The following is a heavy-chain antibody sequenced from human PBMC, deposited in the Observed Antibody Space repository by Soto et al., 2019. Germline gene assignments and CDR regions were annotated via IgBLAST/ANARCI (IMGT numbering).Heavy chain of an antibody. J-gene: IGHJ6*03. CDR2: VNADESRT. CDR1: GFTFTNYW. V-gene: IGHV3-74*01. Sequence: EVQLVESGGGLVQPGGSLSLSCAASGFTFTNYWMHWVRQAPGKGLVWLSRVNADESRTNYAESVKGRFTISRDNAKNTLYLQLNDLIVEDSAVFYCVRGARLNYYMDVWGKGTTVTVSS. CDR3: VRGARLNYYMDV. D-gene: IGHD3-16*01.